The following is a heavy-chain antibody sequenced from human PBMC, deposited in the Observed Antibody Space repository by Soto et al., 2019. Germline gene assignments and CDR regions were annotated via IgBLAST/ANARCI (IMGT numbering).Heavy chain of an antibody. CDR2: VSPIGQGI. J-gene: IGHJ4*02. Sequence: GGSLRLSCAASGFTLGRYGMSWVRQAPGKGLEWVSAVSPIGQGIYYADSVRGRFTTSRDFSKNTAFLHIDSLRAEDTAVYYCAKDRDYHRDYFHYWGQGTPVTVSS. CDR3: AKDRDYHRDYFHY. CDR1: GFTLGRYG. V-gene: IGHV3-23*01. D-gene: IGHD3-10*01.